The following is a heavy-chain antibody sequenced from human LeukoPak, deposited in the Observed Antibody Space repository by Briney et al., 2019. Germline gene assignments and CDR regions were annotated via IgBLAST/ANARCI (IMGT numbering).Heavy chain of an antibody. CDR1: GGSVNSYY. CDR3: ARVDIVATTLDY. Sequence: SETLSLTCTVSGGSVNSYYWSWIRQPPGKGLEWLGYIDYSGNTNYSPSLQSRLTISVDTSKNQFSLKLSSVTAADTAVYYCARVDIVATTLDYWGQGTLVTVSS. V-gene: IGHV4-59*02. CDR2: IDYSGNT. J-gene: IGHJ4*02. D-gene: IGHD5-12*01.